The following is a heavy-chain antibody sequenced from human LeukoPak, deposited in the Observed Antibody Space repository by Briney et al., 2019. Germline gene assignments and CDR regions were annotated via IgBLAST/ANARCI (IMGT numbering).Heavy chain of an antibody. Sequence: PSETLSLTCTVSGGSISSGDYYWSWIRQPPGKGLEWIRYIYYSGSTYYNPSLKSRVTISVDTSKNQFSLKLSSVTAADTAVYYCARHSGSFDDAFDIWGQGTMGTVSS. CDR3: ARHSGSFDDAFDI. CDR2: IYYSGST. J-gene: IGHJ3*02. CDR1: GGSISSGDYY. V-gene: IGHV4-30-4*08. D-gene: IGHD1-26*01.